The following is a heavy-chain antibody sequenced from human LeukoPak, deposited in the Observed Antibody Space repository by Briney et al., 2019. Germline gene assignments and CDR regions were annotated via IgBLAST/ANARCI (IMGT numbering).Heavy chain of an antibody. D-gene: IGHD3-10*01. Sequence: SQTLSLTCAVSGGSISSGGYSWSWIRQPPGKGLEWIGYIYHSGSTYYNPSLKSRVTISVDRSKNQFSLKLSSVTAADTAVYYCASQGYGSGGAFDIWGQGTMVTVSS. V-gene: IGHV4-30-2*01. CDR3: ASQGYGSGGAFDI. CDR1: GGSISSGGYS. J-gene: IGHJ3*02. CDR2: IYHSGST.